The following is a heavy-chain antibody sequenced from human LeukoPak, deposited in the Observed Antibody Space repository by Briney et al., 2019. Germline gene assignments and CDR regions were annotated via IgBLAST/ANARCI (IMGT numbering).Heavy chain of an antibody. CDR1: GGSFSGYY. CDR2: INHGGST. Sequence: PSETLSLTCAVYGGSFSGYYWSWIRQPPGKGLEWIGEINHGGSTNYNPSLKSRVTISVDTSKNQFSLKLSSVTAADTAVYYCARVGRINTMVRGVKRGNFDYWGQGTLVTVSS. D-gene: IGHD3-10*01. J-gene: IGHJ4*02. CDR3: ARVGRINTMVRGVKRGNFDY. V-gene: IGHV4-34*01.